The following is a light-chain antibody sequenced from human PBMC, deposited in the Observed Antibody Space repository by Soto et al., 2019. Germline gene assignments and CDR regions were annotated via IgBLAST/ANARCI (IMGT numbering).Light chain of an antibody. CDR2: EVT. V-gene: IGLV2-8*01. CDR3: SSYGGSNNYVL. Sequence: QSALTQSPSASGSPGQSVTISCTGTSSDVGMYNYVSWYQQHPDKAPKLMIYEVTKRPSGVPDRFSGSKSGNTASLTVSGLQPEDEADYYCSSYGGSNNYVLFGGGTKLTVL. CDR1: SSDVGMYNY. J-gene: IGLJ2*01.